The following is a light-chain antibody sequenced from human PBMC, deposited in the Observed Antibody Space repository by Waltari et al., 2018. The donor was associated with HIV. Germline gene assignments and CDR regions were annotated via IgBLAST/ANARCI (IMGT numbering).Light chain of an antibody. CDR1: QNIRNY. CDR2: DAS. J-gene: IGKJ1*01. V-gene: IGKV3-11*01. CDR3: QQRSNWPGT. Sequence: EIVLTQSPVTLSFSPGDRANFSCSASQNIRNYLGWYKQKSGQAPTLLIYDASTRAAGIPARFTGSGSGTDFTLTIGSLEPEDFAIYYCQQRSNWPGTFGPGTRVDVK.